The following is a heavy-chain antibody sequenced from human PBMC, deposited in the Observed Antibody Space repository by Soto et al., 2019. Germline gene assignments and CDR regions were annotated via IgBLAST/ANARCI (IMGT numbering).Heavy chain of an antibody. Sequence: CKVSGYTFGRDGMHWVRQAPGQGLEWLAWINAINGDTKYSQRFQGRLTVSRDTSANTAYLQLSSLRAEDTAIYYCAKNGVSREYDSWGQGTLVTVSS. CDR1: GYTFGRDG. CDR3: AKNGVSREYDS. CDR2: INAINGDT. V-gene: IGHV1-3*01. J-gene: IGHJ4*02. D-gene: IGHD2-8*01.